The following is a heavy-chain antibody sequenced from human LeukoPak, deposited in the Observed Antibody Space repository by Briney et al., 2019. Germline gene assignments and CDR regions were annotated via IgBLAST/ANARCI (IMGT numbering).Heavy chain of an antibody. Sequence: GGSLRLSCAGSGFTVSSNYMSWVRQAPGKGLEWVSSISSSSSYIYYADSVKGRFTISRDNAENSLYLQMNSLRAEDTAVYYCARDPHSSSWPFDYWGQGTLVTVSS. CDR3: ARDPHSSSWPFDY. D-gene: IGHD6-13*01. CDR2: ISSSSSYI. CDR1: GFTVSSNY. J-gene: IGHJ4*02. V-gene: IGHV3-21*01.